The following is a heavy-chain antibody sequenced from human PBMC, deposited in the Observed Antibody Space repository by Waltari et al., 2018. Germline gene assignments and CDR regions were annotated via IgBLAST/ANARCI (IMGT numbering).Heavy chain of an antibody. CDR2: RSHIFGKA. V-gene: IGHV1-69*01. CDR1: GGTFSSYA. J-gene: IGHJ6*02. Sequence: QVQLVQSGAEVKKPGSSVKVSCKASGGTFSSYALSLVRQAPGQGLEWMGGRSHIFGKAKYAQKVQGRVRITADESTSTAYMELSSLRSEDTAVYYCARLWVYCSSTSCNYYGMDVWGQGTTVTVSS. CDR3: ARLWVYCSSTSCNYYGMDV. D-gene: IGHD2-2*01.